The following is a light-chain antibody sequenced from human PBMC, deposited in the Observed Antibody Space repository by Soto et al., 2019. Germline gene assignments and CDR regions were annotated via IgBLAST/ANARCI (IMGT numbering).Light chain of an antibody. CDR1: SSDVGGFNY. Sequence: QSALTQPASVSGSPGQLITISCTGTSSDVGGFNYVSWYQQHPGKAPKLMISDVSNRPSGVSNRFSGSKSGNTASLTISGLQAEDEADYYCSSYTSSNTLVVFGGGTKLTVL. CDR3: SSYTSSNTLVV. V-gene: IGLV2-14*01. J-gene: IGLJ2*01. CDR2: DVS.